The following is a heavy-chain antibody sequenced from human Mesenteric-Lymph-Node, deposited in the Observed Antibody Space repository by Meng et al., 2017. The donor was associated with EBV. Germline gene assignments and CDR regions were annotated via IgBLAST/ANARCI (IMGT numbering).Heavy chain of an antibody. V-gene: IGHV4-39*07. CDR2: IFYSGTT. J-gene: IGHJ5*02. CDR3: AKVDGSGRSNWFDP. CDR1: GGSIDTSDYY. D-gene: IGHD3-10*01. Sequence: QVPLEESGPVLVKPSATLSLTCTVSGGSIDTSDYYWAWIRQSPGKGLEWIGSIFYSGTTHYNPSLKSRLTLSVDKSKNQFSLRLSSVTAADTAVYYCAKVDGSGRSNWFDPWGQGTLVTVSS.